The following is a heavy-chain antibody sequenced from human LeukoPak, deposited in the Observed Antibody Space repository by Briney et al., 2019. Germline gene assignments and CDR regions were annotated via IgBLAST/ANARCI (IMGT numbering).Heavy chain of an antibody. J-gene: IGHJ4*02. CDR1: GFTVSSNY. D-gene: IGHD5-12*01. CDR2: IYSGGST. V-gene: IGHV3-53*01. Sequence: GGSLRLSCAASGFTVSSNYMSWVRQAPGKGLEWVSVIYSGGSTYYADSVKGRFTISGDNSKNTLYLQMNSLRAEDTAVYYCARVYSGYDSYYFDYWGQGTLVTVSS. CDR3: ARVYSGYDSYYFDY.